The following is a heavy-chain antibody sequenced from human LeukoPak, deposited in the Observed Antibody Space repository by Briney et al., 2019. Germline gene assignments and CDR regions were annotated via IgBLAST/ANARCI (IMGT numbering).Heavy chain of an antibody. CDR2: INDSGST. D-gene: IGHD2-2*01. CDR3: ASDCSSTSCQGV. CDR1: GGSFSDYY. V-gene: IGHV4-34*01. J-gene: IGHJ6*03. Sequence: PSETLSLTCAVYGGSFSDYYWSWIRQPPGKGLEWIGEINDSGSTKYKPSLKSRVTISVDTSKNQFSLKLSSVTAADSAVYYCASDCSSTSCQGVWGKGTTVTVSS.